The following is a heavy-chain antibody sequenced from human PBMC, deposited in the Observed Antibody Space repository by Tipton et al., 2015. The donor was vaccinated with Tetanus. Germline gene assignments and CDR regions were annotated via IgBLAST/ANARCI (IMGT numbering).Heavy chain of an antibody. CDR1: GFKFGDFY. D-gene: IGHD3-16*01. Sequence: SLRLSCAASGFKFGDFYMSWIRQAPGKGLEWLAHVSSSGSIIHYADSVKDRFAVSRANAHNSLHLEIYNLRAEYTAVYDCARDPGFGLFRDEYYLDSWGQGTQVTVSS. CDR2: VSSSGSII. V-gene: IGHV3-11*01. CDR3: ARDPGFGLFRDEYYLDS. J-gene: IGHJ4*02.